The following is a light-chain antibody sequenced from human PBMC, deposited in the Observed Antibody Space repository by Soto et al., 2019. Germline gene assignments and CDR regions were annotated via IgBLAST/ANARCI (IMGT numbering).Light chain of an antibody. V-gene: IGKV1-5*01. CDR2: DAS. Sequence: DIHMTQSPSSLSVSVGDRVTITCRTSQNINAWLAWYQQRPGQAPKLLIYDASTVQSGVSSRFSGSGSGTEFTLTISSLQPDDSATYYCQHYSLYSPWTFGQGTKVEIK. J-gene: IGKJ1*01. CDR3: QHYSLYSPWT. CDR1: QNINAW.